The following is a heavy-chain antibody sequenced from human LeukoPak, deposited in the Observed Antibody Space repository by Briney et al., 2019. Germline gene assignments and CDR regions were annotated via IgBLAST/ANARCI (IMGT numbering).Heavy chain of an antibody. J-gene: IGHJ4*02. CDR3: ARGFAYDTAVDY. Sequence: PGGSLRLSCAASEFTFSNYNMNWVRQAPGKGLEWVSYISSGSGTIYYADSVKGRFTISRDNAKKSLYLQMNSLRAEDTAVYYCARGFAYDTAVDYWGQGTLVTVSS. D-gene: IGHD3-9*01. V-gene: IGHV3-48*01. CDR2: ISSGSGTI. CDR1: EFTFSNYN.